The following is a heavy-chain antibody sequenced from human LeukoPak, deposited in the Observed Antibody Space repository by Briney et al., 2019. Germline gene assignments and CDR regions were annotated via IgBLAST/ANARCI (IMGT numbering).Heavy chain of an antibody. CDR2: IYYSGST. CDR1: GGSISSYY. J-gene: IGHJ4*02. CDR3: ARLGYCSSTSCYAWHFDY. D-gene: IGHD2-2*01. Sequence: PSETLSLTCTVSGGSISSYYWSWIRQPPGKGLEWIGYIYYSGSTNYNPSLKSRVTISVDTSKNQFSLKLSSVTAADTAVYYCARLGYCSSTSCYAWHFDYWGQGTLVTVSS. V-gene: IGHV4-59*01.